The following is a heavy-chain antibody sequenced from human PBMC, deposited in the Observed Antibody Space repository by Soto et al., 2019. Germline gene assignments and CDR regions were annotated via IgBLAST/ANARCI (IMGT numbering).Heavy chain of an antibody. J-gene: IGHJ4*02. CDR2: IYPGDSDT. CDR1: GYSFTNCW. Sequence: PGESLKISCKASGYSFTNCWIGWVRQMPGKGLEWMGFIYPGDSDTRYSPSFQGQVTISVDKSISTAYLQWSSLKASDTAMYYCASYSSVWSYFDYWGQGTLVTVSS. D-gene: IGHD6-19*01. V-gene: IGHV5-51*01. CDR3: ASYSSVWSYFDY.